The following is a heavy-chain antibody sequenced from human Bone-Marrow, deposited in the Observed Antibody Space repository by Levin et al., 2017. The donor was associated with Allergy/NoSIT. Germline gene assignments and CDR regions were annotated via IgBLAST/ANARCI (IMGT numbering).Heavy chain of an antibody. V-gene: IGHV3-7*01. CDR3: TKDLRFCSGGICPNEQ. CDR2: INHDGSEK. Sequence: PGGSLRLSCVASGFPFSSYWMSWVRQAPGKGLEWVANINHDGSEKYYVDSLKGRFTISRDNANNSLYLQLTSLRAEDSATYFCTKDLRFCSGGICPNEQWGQGTLVTVSS. J-gene: IGHJ4*02. CDR1: GFPFSSYW. D-gene: IGHD2-15*01.